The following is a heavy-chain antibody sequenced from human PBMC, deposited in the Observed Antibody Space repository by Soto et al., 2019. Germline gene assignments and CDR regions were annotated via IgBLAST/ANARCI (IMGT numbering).Heavy chain of an antibody. CDR1: GFTFSSYW. J-gene: IGHJ4*02. D-gene: IGHD3-9*01. Sequence: EVQLVESGGGLVQPGGSLRLSCAASGFTFSSYWMHWVRQAPGKGLVWVSRINSDGSSTSYADSVKGRFTISRDNAKNTLYLQMNSLRAEDTAVYYCARGPTYYDILTGSTNFDYWGQGTLVTVSS. CDR3: ARGPTYYDILTGSTNFDY. CDR2: INSDGSST. V-gene: IGHV3-74*01.